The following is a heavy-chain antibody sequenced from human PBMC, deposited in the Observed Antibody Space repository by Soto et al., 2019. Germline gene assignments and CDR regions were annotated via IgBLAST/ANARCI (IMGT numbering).Heavy chain of an antibody. CDR3: ARDSGGYSYFDS. CDR2: IYHRGST. J-gene: IGHJ4*02. V-gene: IGHV4-30-4*01. D-gene: IGHD3-22*01. Sequence: PSETLSLTCTVSGGSISSGDYYWSWIRQPPGKGLEWIGYIYHRGSTFFNPSLKSRVTISVDTSKSQFSLKLSSVTAADTAVYYCARDSGGYSYFDSWGQGTLVTVSS. CDR1: GGSISSGDYY.